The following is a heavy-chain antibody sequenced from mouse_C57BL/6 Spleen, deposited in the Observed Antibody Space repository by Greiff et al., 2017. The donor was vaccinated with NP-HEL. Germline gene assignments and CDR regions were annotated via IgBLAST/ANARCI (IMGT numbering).Heavy chain of an antibody. CDR2: INPNNGGT. V-gene: IGHV1-26*01. CDR3: ARSAVVDSYAMDY. D-gene: IGHD1-1*01. J-gene: IGHJ4*01. Sequence: VQLQQSGPELVKPGASVKISCKASGYTFTDYYMNWVKQSHGKSLEWIGDINPNNGGTSYNQKFKGKATLTVDKSSSTAYMELRSLTSEDSAVYYCARSAVVDSYAMDYWGQGTSVTVSS. CDR1: GYTFTDYY.